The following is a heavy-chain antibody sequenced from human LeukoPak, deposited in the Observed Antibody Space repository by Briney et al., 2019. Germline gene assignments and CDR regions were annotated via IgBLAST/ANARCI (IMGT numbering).Heavy chain of an antibody. CDR1: GYSFTSYW. J-gene: IGHJ5*02. D-gene: IGHD5-18*01. CDR2: IYPGDSDT. V-gene: IGHV5-51*01. Sequence: PGESLKISCKGSGYSFTSYWLGWVRQMPGKGLEWMGIIYPGDSDTRYSPSFQGQVTISADKSISTAYLQWSSLKASDTAMYYCARQKGGYSYGSPNWFDPWGQGTLVTVSS. CDR3: ARQKGGYSYGSPNWFDP.